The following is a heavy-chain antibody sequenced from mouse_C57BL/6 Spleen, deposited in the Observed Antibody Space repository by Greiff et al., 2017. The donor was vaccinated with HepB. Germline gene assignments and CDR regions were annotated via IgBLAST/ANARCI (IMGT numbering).Heavy chain of an antibody. J-gene: IGHJ4*01. Sequence: VKLMESGPELVKPGASVKISCKASGYSFTSYYIHWVKQRPGQGLEWIGWIYPGSGNTKYNEKFKGKATLTADTSSSTAYMQLSSLTSEDSAVYYCARSFYYGNYGEWMDYWGQGTSVTVSS. CDR2: IYPGSGNT. D-gene: IGHD2-1*01. CDR3: ARSFYYGNYGEWMDY. V-gene: IGHV1-66*01. CDR1: GYSFTSYY.